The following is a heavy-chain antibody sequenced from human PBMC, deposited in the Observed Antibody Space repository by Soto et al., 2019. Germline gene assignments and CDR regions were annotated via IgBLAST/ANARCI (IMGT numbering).Heavy chain of an antibody. V-gene: IGHV4-4*07. J-gene: IGHJ6*02. CDR2: IQSSGNT. D-gene: IGHD6-19*01. CDR1: GGSITGYY. CDR3: ARSFITVAGRYYYAMDV. Sequence: QVQLHESGPGLVKPSETLSLICDVSGGSITGYYWNWIRQPAGGGLEWIGRIQSSGNTNYNPSLNSRVNMSIDPSKNQFSLKLSSVTAADSALYYCARSFITVAGRYYYAMDVWGQGATVTVSS.